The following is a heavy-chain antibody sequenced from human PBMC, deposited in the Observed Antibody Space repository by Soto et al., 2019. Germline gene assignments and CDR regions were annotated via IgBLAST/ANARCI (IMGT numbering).Heavy chain of an antibody. D-gene: IGHD6-13*01. V-gene: IGHV3-30-3*01. Sequence: QVQLVESGGGVVQPGRSLRLSCAASGFTFSSYAMHWVRQAPGKGLEWVAVISYDGSNKYYADSVKGRFTISRDNSKNKLYLQMNSLRAEDTAVYYCARVDSAAAGNDAVDIWGQGTMVTVSS. J-gene: IGHJ3*02. CDR3: ARVDSAAAGNDAVDI. CDR2: ISYDGSNK. CDR1: GFTFSSYA.